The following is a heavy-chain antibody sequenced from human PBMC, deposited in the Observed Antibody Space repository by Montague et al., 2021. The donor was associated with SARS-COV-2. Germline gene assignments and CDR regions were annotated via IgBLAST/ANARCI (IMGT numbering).Heavy chain of an antibody. D-gene: IGHD2-21*01. CDR1: GFTFNSYA. CDR2: IGGSGAYT. Sequence: SLRLSCAASGFTFNSYAMRWVRQAPGKGLEWVSGIGGSGAYTHYADSVRGRFTISRDSAKNSLYLQMNSLRVEDTAIYYCARDRDWDDWCGMDVWGQGTTVTVSS. J-gene: IGHJ6*02. V-gene: IGHV3-23*01. CDR3: ARDRDWDDWCGMDV.